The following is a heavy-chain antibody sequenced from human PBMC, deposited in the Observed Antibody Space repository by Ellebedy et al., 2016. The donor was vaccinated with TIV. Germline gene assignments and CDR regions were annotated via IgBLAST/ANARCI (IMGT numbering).Heavy chain of an antibody. CDR1: GGSISSSSYY. CDR2: INHTGRT. V-gene: IGHV4-39*07. J-gene: IGHJ4*02. CDR3: ARGRQYFDGGTYYLDY. Sequence: SETLSLXXTVSGGSISSSSYYWGWIRQPPGKGLEWIGEINHTGRTNYSPSLKSRVTISVDTSKNQFSLKLTSVTAADTAVYYCARGRQYFDGGTYYLDYWGQGTRVTVSS. D-gene: IGHD3-22*01.